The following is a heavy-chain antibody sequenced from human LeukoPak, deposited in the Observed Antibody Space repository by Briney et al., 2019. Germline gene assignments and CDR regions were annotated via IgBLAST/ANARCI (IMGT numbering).Heavy chain of an antibody. V-gene: IGHV3-7*01. CDR3: ARDTLLGSAHAFDI. J-gene: IGHJ3*02. D-gene: IGHD1-26*01. CDR2: IKQDGSEK. Sequence: GGSLRLSCAASGFTFSSYWMSWVRQAPGKGLEWVANIKQDGSEKYYVDSVKGRFTISRDNAKNSLYLQMNSLRAEDTAVYYCARDTLLGSAHAFDIWGQGTRVTVSS. CDR1: GFTFSSYW.